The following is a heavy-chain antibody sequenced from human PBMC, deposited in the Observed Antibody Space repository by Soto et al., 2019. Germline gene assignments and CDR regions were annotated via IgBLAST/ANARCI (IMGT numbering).Heavy chain of an antibody. CDR3: ARRVRGCSSWYGDY. J-gene: IGHJ4*01. V-gene: IGHV5-51*01. D-gene: IGHD6-13*01. Sequence: PGESLKISCKGSGYSFSNYWIGWVRQMPGKGLEWMGIIYPGDSDTRYSPSSQGQVTISADKSTSTAYLQWGSLKASDTAMYYCARRVRGCSSWYGDYWGHGTLVTVSS. CDR2: IYPGDSDT. CDR1: GYSFSNYW.